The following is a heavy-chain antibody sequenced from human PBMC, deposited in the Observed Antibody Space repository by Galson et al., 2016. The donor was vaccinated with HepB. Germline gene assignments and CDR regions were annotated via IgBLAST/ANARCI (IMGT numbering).Heavy chain of an antibody. CDR3: ARGHLVVPFSFYFDY. CDR1: GDSVSSKNAA. J-gene: IGHJ4*02. V-gene: IGHV6-1*01. D-gene: IGHD2-15*01. Sequence: CAISGDSVSSKNAAWNWIRHSPSRGLEWLGRTYHTSNWYSDYAVSVKSRITINPDTSKNQFSLQLNSVTPEDTAVYYCARGHLVVPFSFYFDYWGQGSLVTVAS. CDR2: TYHTSNWYS.